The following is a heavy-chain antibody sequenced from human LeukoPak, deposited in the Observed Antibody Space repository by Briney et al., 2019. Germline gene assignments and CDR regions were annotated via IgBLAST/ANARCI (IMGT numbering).Heavy chain of an antibody. Sequence: PGGSLRLSCAASGFTFRSYAVHWVRQPPGKGLEWVAVISSDGNTPFYADSVKGRFTISRDNSKNTVYLQMNSLRAEDTAVYYCARAGVPVPGTAWFDPWGQGTLVTVSS. CDR2: ISSDGNTP. V-gene: IGHV3-30-3*01. CDR3: ARAGVPVPGTAWFDP. D-gene: IGHD1-1*01. J-gene: IGHJ5*02. CDR1: GFTFRSYA.